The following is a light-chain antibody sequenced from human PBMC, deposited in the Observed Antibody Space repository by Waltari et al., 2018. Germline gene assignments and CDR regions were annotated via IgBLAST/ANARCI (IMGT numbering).Light chain of an antibody. V-gene: IGKV4-1*01. Sequence: DIVMTQSPDSLAVSLGERATINCKSSQSVLFSSNNRNYLACYQQKPGHAPKLVLYWASTREAGVPDRFSGSGSATDFTLTISSLQAEDVAVYYCQQYYSSPFTFGPGTKLEIK. CDR1: QSVLFSSNNRNY. CDR3: QQYYSSPFT. J-gene: IGKJ3*01. CDR2: WAS.